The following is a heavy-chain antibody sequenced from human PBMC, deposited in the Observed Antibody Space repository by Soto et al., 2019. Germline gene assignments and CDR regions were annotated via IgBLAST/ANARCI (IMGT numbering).Heavy chain of an antibody. Sequence: QLQLQESGPGLVKPSETLSLTCTVSGGSIINNNYYWGWIRQPPGKGLEWIGSIFYSGSTYYNPSLKSRVTISIDTSKNQFSLKLSSVTAADTAVYYCASSMWDSRNYFDYWGQGTLVTVSS. V-gene: IGHV4-39*01. CDR3: ASSMWDSRNYFDY. CDR2: IFYSGST. D-gene: IGHD1-26*01. J-gene: IGHJ4*02. CDR1: GGSIINNNYY.